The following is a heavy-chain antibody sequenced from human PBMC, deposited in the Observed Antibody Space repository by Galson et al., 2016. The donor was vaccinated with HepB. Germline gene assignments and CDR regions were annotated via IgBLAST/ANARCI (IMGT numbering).Heavy chain of an antibody. Sequence: SVKVSCKASEGTFSNYAISWVRQAPGQGLEWMGGLIPIFGAPNYAQKFQGRITITADVSTTTAYMELSSLTSEDTAVYYCARDLRDGYNSRRYFDSWGQGTLVTVSS. CDR2: LIPIFGAP. CDR1: EGTFSNYA. CDR3: ARDLRDGYNSRRYFDS. J-gene: IGHJ4*02. V-gene: IGHV1-69*13. D-gene: IGHD5-24*01.